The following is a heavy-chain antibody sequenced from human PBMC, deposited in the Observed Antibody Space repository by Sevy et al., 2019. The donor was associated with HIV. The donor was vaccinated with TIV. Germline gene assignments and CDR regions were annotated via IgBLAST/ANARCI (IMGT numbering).Heavy chain of an antibody. Sequence: GGSLRLSCAASGFTFDDYAMQWVRQAPGKGLEWVSGISWNSGSIGYADSVKGRFTISRDKAKNSLYLQMNSLRAEDTALCYCAKDTIFGVGRQTEGSYYGMDVWGQGTTFTVSS. J-gene: IGHJ6*02. CDR3: AKDTIFGVGRQTEGSYYGMDV. D-gene: IGHD3-3*01. V-gene: IGHV3-9*01. CDR2: ISWNSGSI. CDR1: GFTFDDYA.